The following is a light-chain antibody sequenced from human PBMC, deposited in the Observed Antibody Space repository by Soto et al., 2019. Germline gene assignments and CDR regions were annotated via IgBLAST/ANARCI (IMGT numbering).Light chain of an antibody. Sequence: DIQLTQSPSFLSASVGDRVTITCRASQDISSYLAWYQQRPGKVPRFLTHSASTLQSGVPSRFSATGSGTTFTLIISSLQPEDIATYYCQQLNRFPRTFGQGTNVEV. V-gene: IGKV1-9*01. CDR2: SAS. J-gene: IGKJ1*01. CDR1: QDISSY. CDR3: QQLNRFPRT.